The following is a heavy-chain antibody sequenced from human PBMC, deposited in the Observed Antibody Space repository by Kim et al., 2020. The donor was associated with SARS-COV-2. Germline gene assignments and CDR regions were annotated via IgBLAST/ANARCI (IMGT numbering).Heavy chain of an antibody. Sequence: GGSLRLSCAASGFAVSGTYMSWVRQAPGRGLEWVSTFKTGGSTFYADSVRGRFTISRDNSTNTVYLQMNSLRAEDTAVYHCARGGMDVWGQGTTVTVSS. CDR3: ARGGMDV. CDR2: FKTGGST. J-gene: IGHJ6*02. CDR1: GFAVSGTY. V-gene: IGHV3-66*01.